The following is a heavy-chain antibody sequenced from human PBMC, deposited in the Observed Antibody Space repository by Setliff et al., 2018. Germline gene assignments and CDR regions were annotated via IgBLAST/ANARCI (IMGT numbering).Heavy chain of an antibody. V-gene: IGHV4-34*01. CDR2: INHSGSP. J-gene: IGHJ4*02. D-gene: IGHD3-22*01. CDR3: RVWVDMIEVDS. CDR1: GASFSGTY. Sequence: SETLSLTCAVYGASFSGTYCSWIRQSPGKWLEWIGEINHTGSPNWMGEINHSGSPNYNPSLKSRVTMSVDTSKNQFSLKLTSVTAADTAVYYCRVWVDMIEVDSWAQGTLVTVSS.